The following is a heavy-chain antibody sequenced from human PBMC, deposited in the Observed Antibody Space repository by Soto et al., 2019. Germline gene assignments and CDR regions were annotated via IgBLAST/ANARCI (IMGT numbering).Heavy chain of an antibody. D-gene: IGHD3-9*01. Sequence: PGGSLRLSCAASRFTFSSYGMNWVGQATGKGLEWVAVISYDGSNKYYAVSVKGRFTISRDNSKNTLYLQMNSLRAEDTAVYYCAKDLYDILTGFDYWGQGP. CDR3: AKDLYDILTGFDY. CDR1: RFTFSSYG. CDR2: ISYDGSNK. J-gene: IGHJ4*02. V-gene: IGHV3-30*18.